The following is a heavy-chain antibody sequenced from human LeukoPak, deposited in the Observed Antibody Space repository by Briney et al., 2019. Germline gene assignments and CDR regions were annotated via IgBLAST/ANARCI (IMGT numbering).Heavy chain of an antibody. CDR3: ASRLYCSNTRCRNFPFAY. CDR1: GGTFSSYV. CDR2: IIPIFGTA. V-gene: IGHV1-69*13. J-gene: IGHJ4*02. D-gene: IGHD2-2*01. Sequence: SVKVSCKASGGTFSSYVINWVRQAPGQGLEWMGGIIPIFGTANYAQKFQDRVTITADESTSTAYMELSSLRSEDTAIYYCASRLYCSNTRCRNFPFAYWGQVPLVTVSS.